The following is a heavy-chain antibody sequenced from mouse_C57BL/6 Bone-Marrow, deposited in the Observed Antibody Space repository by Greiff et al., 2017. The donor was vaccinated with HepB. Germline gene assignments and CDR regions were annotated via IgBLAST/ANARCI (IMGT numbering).Heavy chain of an antibody. CDR1: GFSLTSYG. Sequence: VHLVESGPGLVAPSQSLSITCTVSGFSLTSYGVDWVRQSPGKGLEWLGVIWGVGSTNYNSALKSRLSISKDNSKSQVFLKMNSLQTDETAMYYCAIIYYDYDGYYAMDYWGQGTSVTVSS. V-gene: IGHV2-6*01. J-gene: IGHJ4*01. CDR3: AIIYYDYDGYYAMDY. CDR2: IWGVGST. D-gene: IGHD2-4*01.